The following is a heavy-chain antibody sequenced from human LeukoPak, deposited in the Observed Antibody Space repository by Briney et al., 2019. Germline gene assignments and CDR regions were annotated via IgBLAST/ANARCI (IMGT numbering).Heavy chain of an antibody. CDR2: IYYSGST. CDR3: ARLNSRPDY. Sequence: PSETLSLTCTVSGGSISSYYWSWIRQPPGKGLEWIGYIYYSGSTNYNPSLKSRVTISVDTSKNQFSLKLSSVTAADTAVYYCARLNSRPDYWGQGTLVTVSS. J-gene: IGHJ4*02. CDR1: GGSISSYY. D-gene: IGHD6-13*01. V-gene: IGHV4-59*08.